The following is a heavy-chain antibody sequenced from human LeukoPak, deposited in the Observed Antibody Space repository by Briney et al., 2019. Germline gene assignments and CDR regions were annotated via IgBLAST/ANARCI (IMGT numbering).Heavy chain of an antibody. J-gene: IGHJ4*02. V-gene: IGHV3-23*01. Sequence: GGSLRLSFAASGFTFSSYAMSWVRKAPGKALEWVSAISGRGDTTSYAGSVKRRFIISRDNSKNRLSLQMYSRRAEDTAVYYCAKSLDSAPRPESPVDYWGQGTLVTVSS. CDR2: ISGRGDTT. D-gene: IGHD5-18*01. CDR3: AKSLDSAPRPESPVDY. CDR1: GFTFSSYA.